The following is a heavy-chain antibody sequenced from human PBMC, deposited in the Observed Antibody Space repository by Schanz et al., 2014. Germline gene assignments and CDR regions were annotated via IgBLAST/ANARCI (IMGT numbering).Heavy chain of an antibody. CDR3: AKSKSQLPLFDY. D-gene: IGHD2-21*01. Sequence: EVQLLESGGGLVQPGGSLRLSCVASGFTFFGSFAMSWVRQAPGKGLEWVSGITRQGTTYYADFVKGRFSISRDLSSNTLYLQMNSLRADDSAIYYCAKSKSQLPLFDYWGQGTLVAVSS. J-gene: IGHJ4*02. V-gene: IGHV3-23*01. CDR2: ITRQGTT. CDR1: GFTFFGSFA.